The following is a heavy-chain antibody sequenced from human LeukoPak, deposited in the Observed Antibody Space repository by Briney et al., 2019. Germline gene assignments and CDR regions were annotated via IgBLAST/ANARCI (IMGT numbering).Heavy chain of an antibody. J-gene: IGHJ4*02. CDR1: GYTFTSYD. Sequence: GASVKVSCKASGYTFTSYDINWVRQATGQGLEWMGWMNPNSGSTGYAQKFQGRVTITRNTSISTAYMGLSGLRSKDTAVYYCARGRSTGYPYYFEYWGQGTLVTVSS. D-gene: IGHD5-12*01. CDR3: ARGRSTGYPYYFEY. V-gene: IGHV1-8*03. CDR2: MNPNSGST.